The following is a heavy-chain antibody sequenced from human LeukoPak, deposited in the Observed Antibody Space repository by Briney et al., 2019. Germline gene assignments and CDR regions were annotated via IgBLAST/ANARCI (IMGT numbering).Heavy chain of an antibody. V-gene: IGHV3-48*01. J-gene: IGHJ4*02. CDR3: AREWELLTPFFDY. Sequence: GRSLRLSCAASRFTFSSYSMNWVRQAPGKGLEWVSYISSSSSTIYYADSVRGRFTISRDNSKNTLYLQMNSLRAEDTAVYYCAREWELLTPFFDYWGQGTLVTVSS. D-gene: IGHD1-26*01. CDR2: ISSSSSTI. CDR1: RFTFSSYS.